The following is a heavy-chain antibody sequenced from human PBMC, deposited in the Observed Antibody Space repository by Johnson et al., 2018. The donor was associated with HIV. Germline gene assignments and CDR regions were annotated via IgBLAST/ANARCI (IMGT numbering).Heavy chain of an antibody. J-gene: IGHJ3*02. CDR1: GFTFSNAW. CDR3: TTDHYFLDALDI. CDR2: IKSKTDGGTT. Sequence: EVQLVESGGGLVQPGGSLRLSCAASGFTFSNAWMSWVRQAPGKGLEWVGRIKSKTDGGTTDYAAPVNGRFTISRDDSKNTLYVQMKSLKTEDTAVYYCTTDHYFLDALDIWGQGTMVTVSS. V-gene: IGHV3-15*01. D-gene: IGHD2/OR15-2a*01.